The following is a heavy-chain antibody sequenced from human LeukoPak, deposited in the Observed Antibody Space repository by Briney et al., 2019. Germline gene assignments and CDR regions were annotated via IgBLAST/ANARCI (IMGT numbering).Heavy chain of an antibody. CDR2: ISAYNGNT. Sequence: ASVKVSCKASGYTFTSYGISWVRQAPGQGLEWMGWISAYNGNTNYAQKLQGRVTMTTDTSTSTAYMELRSLRSDDTAVYYCARTPSSWYRGGWYLGVSGMDVWGQGTTVTVSS. CDR1: GYTFTSYG. D-gene: IGHD6-13*01. CDR3: ARTPSSWYRGGWYLGVSGMDV. V-gene: IGHV1-18*01. J-gene: IGHJ6*02.